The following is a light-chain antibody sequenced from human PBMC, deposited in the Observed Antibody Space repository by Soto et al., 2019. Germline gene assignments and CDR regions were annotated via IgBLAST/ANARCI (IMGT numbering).Light chain of an antibody. CDR1: QSVRSY. CDR3: QLRSNWLT. J-gene: IGKJ4*02. Sequence: EIVLTQSPATLSLSPGERATLSCRASQSVRSYLAWYQPKPGQAPRLLIYDASNRATGIPARFSGSGSGTDFTRNISRLEPEDFAVYYCQLRSNWLTFAGGTKVEIK. V-gene: IGKV3-11*01. CDR2: DAS.